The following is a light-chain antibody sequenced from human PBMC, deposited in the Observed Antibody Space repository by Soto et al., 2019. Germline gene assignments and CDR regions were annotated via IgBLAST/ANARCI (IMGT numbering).Light chain of an antibody. Sequence: ALTXPRSVSGSPGQSVTISCTGTSSDFGGYNYVSWYQHHPGKAPKLMIYDVSERPSGVPDRFSGSKSGNTASLTISGLQAEDEADYYCCSYAGTFYVFGTGTKVTVL. V-gene: IGLV2-11*01. CDR1: SSDFGGYNY. CDR3: CSYAGTFYV. J-gene: IGLJ1*01. CDR2: DVS.